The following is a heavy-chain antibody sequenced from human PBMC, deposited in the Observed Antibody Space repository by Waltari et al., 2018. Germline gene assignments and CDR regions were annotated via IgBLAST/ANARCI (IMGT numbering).Heavy chain of an antibody. CDR3: ARGSDYYDSSGYSFFFDI. V-gene: IGHV4-34*01. D-gene: IGHD3-22*01. CDR2: INHSGST. CDR1: GGSFSGYY. J-gene: IGHJ3*02. Sequence: QVQLQQWGAGLLKPSETLSLTCAVYGGSFSGYYWSWFRQPPGRGLEWIGEINHSGSTNYNPSLKSRVTISVDTSKNQFSLKLSSVTAADTAVYYCARGSDYYDSSGYSFFFDIWGQGTMVTVSS.